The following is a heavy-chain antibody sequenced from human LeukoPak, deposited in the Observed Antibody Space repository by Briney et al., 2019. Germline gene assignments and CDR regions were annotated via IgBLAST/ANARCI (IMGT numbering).Heavy chain of an antibody. CDR2: INPSGGST. D-gene: IGHD3-3*01. J-gene: IGHJ4*02. V-gene: IGHV1-46*01. CDR1: GYTFTSYY. Sequence: ASVKVSCKASGYTFTSYYMHWVRQAPGQGLEWMGIINPSGGSTSYAQKFQGRVTMTRDTSTSTVYMELSSLRSEDTAVYYCARTGGYDFWSGYYRRGVYYFDYWGQGTLVTVS. CDR3: ARTGGYDFWSGYYRRGVYYFDY.